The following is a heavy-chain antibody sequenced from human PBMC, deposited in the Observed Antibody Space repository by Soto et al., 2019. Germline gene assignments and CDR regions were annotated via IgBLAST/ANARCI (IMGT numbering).Heavy chain of an antibody. CDR2: ISYDGSNK. CDR3: ARTRGPYDAFDI. D-gene: IGHD3-10*01. CDR1: GFTFSSYG. V-gene: IGHV3-30*19. Sequence: QVQLVESGGGVVQPGRSLRLSCAASGFTFSSYGMHWVRQAPGKGLEWVAVISYDGSNKYYADSVKGRFTISRDNSKNTLYRQMNGLRAEDTAVYYGARTRGPYDAFDIWGQGTMVTVSS. J-gene: IGHJ3*02.